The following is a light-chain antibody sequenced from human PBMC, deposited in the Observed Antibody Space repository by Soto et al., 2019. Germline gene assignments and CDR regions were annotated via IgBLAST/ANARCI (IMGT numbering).Light chain of an antibody. Sequence: DIQMTQSPSSLSASVGDRVTITCRASQSMSNYLNWYQHKPGKAPKVLIYAPSTLQSGVPSRFSGRGSGTDFTLTISSLQPEDFATYHCQQSYSTPYTFGQGPKLEIK. CDR1: QSMSNY. J-gene: IGKJ2*01. V-gene: IGKV1-39*01. CDR2: APS. CDR3: QQSYSTPYT.